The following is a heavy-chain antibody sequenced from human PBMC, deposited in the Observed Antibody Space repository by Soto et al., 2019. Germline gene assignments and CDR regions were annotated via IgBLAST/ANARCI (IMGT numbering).Heavy chain of an antibody. J-gene: IGHJ4*02. CDR1: GYTFTSYG. CDR3: ASWRYCSSTRCYFDW. V-gene: IGHV1-18*01. Sequence: QVQLVQSGAEVKKPGASVKVSCKASGYTFTSYGISWVRQAPGQGLEWMGWISAYNGNTNYAQKLQGRVTMTTDTSTSTAYMELRSLSYDDTAVYYCASWRYCSSTRCYFDWWGQGTLVTVSS. D-gene: IGHD2-2*01. CDR2: ISAYNGNT.